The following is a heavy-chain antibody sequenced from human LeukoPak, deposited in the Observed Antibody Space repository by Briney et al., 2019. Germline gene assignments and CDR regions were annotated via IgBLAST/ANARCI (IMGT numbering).Heavy chain of an antibody. CDR1: GGSFSDFY. J-gene: IGHJ6*03. D-gene: IGHD6-13*01. CDR3: ARRAGAAAGYYYYMDV. V-gene: IGHV4-34*01. Sequence: SETLSHTCAVSGGSFSDFYWNWIRQPPGKGLEWIGEVNYSGSTYYNPSLKSRVTISVDTSKNQFSLKLSSVTAADTAVYYCARRAGAAAGYYYYMDVWGKGTTVTISS. CDR2: VNYSGST.